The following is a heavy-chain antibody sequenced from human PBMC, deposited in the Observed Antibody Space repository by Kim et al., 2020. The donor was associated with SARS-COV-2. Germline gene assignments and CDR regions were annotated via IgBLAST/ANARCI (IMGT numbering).Heavy chain of an antibody. J-gene: IGHJ6*02. CDR2: INPRDAKT. D-gene: IGHD5-18*01. V-gene: IGHV5-51*01. Sequence: GESLKISCKGSGYSFPTYWIGWVRQMPGKGLEWMGIINPRDAKTRYSPSFQGQVTISADKSISTAYLQWSSLKASDTAMYYCARHGGYTYPAHTDVWGQGTTVIVSS. CDR1: GYSFPTYW. CDR3: ARHGGYTYPAHTDV.